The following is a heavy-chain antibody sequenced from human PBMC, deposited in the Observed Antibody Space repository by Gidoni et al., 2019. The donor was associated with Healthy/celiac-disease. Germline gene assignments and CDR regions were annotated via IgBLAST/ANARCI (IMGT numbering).Heavy chain of an antibody. Sequence: VTLLASGCGLIQDRGCVVLGCTASGFPLGSFAISWVRQGQGKGREWVSAIIGSGGSTYYADSVKGRCTISRDNSKNTRKMQMNSLRAEDTAVYYCAKTTGDSYGPYYFDYWGQGTLVTVSS. CDR1: GFPLGSFA. V-gene: IGHV3-23*01. D-gene: IGHD5-18*01. CDR2: IIGSGGST. J-gene: IGHJ4*02. CDR3: AKTTGDSYGPYYFDY.